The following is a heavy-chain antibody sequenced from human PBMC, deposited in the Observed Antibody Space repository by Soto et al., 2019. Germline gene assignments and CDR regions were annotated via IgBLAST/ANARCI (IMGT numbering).Heavy chain of an antibody. V-gene: IGHV2-5*02. CDR2: IYWDDDK. CDR1: GFSLSTSGVG. J-gene: IGHJ4*02. Sequence: QITLKESGPTLVKPTQTLTLTCTFSGFSLSTSGVGVGWIRQPPGKPLEWLALIYWDDDKRYRPSLKSRLTTPXNTSKKQVVLTMTNLDPVDTATYYCAHSSTYYYDSSGSTLDSWGQGTLVTVSS. D-gene: IGHD3-22*01. CDR3: AHSSTYYYDSSGSTLDS.